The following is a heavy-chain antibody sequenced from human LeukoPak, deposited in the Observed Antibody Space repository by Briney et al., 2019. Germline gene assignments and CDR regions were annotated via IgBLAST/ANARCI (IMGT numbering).Heavy chain of an antibody. V-gene: IGHV3-30*18. CDR2: ISYDGSNK. D-gene: IGHD5-18*01. J-gene: IGHJ6*02. CDR3: AKDLRGYSYGYPSYYYYYGMDV. CDR1: GFTFSSYG. Sequence: GGSLRLSCAASGFTFSSYGMHWVRQAPGKGLERVAVISYDGSNKYYADSVKGRFTISRDNSKNTLYLQMNSLRAEDTAVYYCAKDLRGYSYGYPSYYYYYGMDVWGQGTTVTVSS.